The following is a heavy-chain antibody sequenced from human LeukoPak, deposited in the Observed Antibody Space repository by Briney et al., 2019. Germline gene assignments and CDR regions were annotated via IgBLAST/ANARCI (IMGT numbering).Heavy chain of an antibody. V-gene: IGHV3-7*01. Sequence: PGGSLRLSCAASGFTFSTSWMAWVRQAPGKGLEWVANINQDGSQKSYVDSVKGRLTISRDNAKNTLYLQMDSLRAEDTATYYCSWTLDYWGQGIQVTVSS. J-gene: IGHJ4*02. D-gene: IGHD3/OR15-3a*01. CDR2: INQDGSQK. CDR3: SWTLDY. CDR1: GFTFSTSW.